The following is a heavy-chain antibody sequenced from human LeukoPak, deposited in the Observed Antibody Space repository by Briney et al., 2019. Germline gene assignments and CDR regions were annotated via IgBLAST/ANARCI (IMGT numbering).Heavy chain of an antibody. J-gene: IGHJ6*03. CDR1: GGSISSYY. V-gene: IGHV4-4*09. Sequence: PSETLSLTCTVSGGSISSYYCSWIRQPPGKVLEWNGYIYTSGSTNYNPSLKSRVTISVDTSKNQFSLKLSSVTAADTAVYYCARGYCSSTSCPPNYYYMDVWGKGTTVTVSS. CDR3: ARGYCSSTSCPPNYYYMDV. D-gene: IGHD2-2*01. CDR2: IYTSGST.